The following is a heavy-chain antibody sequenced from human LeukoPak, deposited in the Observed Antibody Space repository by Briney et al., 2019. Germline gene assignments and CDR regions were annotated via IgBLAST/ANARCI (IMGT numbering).Heavy chain of an antibody. V-gene: IGHV4-39*01. D-gene: IGHD2-15*01. Sequence: GSLRLSCAASGFTFSSYAMSWIRQPPGKGLEWIGSIYYSGSTYYNPSLKSRVTISVDTSKNQFSLKLSSVTAADTAVYYCAVRSVVAANFDYWGQGTLVTVSS. CDR1: GFTFSSYA. CDR2: IYYSGST. CDR3: AVRSVVAANFDY. J-gene: IGHJ4*02.